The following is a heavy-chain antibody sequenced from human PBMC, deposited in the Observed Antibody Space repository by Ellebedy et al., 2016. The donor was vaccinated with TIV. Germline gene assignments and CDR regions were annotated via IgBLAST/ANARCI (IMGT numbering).Heavy chain of an antibody. Sequence: PGGSLRLSCAASGFTFSSYAMSWVRQPPGKGPEWVPGLTARGARSFYADSVRGRFTLSRDNSKTTLSLQMYNLRAEDTGVYHCAKEAAPTSIPYFDYWGQGSQVTVSP. J-gene: IGHJ4*02. CDR3: AKEAAPTSIPYFDY. V-gene: IGHV3-23*01. CDR2: LTARGARS. CDR1: GFTFSSYA. D-gene: IGHD2-2*02.